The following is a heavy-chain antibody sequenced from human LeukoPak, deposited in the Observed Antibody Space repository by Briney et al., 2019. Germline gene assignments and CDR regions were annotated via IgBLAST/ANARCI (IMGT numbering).Heavy chain of an antibody. CDR3: AREVFVAARSPYPDY. D-gene: IGHD6-6*01. CDR2: ITSSGDYV. V-gene: IGHV3-21*01. J-gene: IGHJ4*02. Sequence: GGSLRLSCAASEFTFSSYSVHWVRQAPGKGLEWVSSITSSGDYVYYADSLKGRFTISRNNAKDSLYLQMNSLRAEDTAVYYCAREVFVAARSPYPDYWGQGTLVTVSS. CDR1: EFTFSSYS.